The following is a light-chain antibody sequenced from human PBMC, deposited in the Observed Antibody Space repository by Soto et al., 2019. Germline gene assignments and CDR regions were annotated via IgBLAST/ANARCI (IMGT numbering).Light chain of an antibody. Sequence: DIQMTQSPSSLSASVGDRVTITCRASQGISNYLAWYQQKPGKVPKLLIFAASTLQSGVPSRFSGSGSGTDFTLTITSVQPEDVATYYCQKYSSAPPFTFGPGTKVEIK. CDR2: AAS. CDR1: QGISNY. J-gene: IGKJ3*01. CDR3: QKYSSAPPFT. V-gene: IGKV1-27*01.